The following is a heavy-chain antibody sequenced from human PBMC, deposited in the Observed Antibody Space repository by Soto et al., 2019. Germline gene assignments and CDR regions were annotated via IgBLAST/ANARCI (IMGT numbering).Heavy chain of an antibody. CDR2: IYYSGST. D-gene: IGHD2-15*01. Sequence: SSETLSLTCTVSGGSISSGDYYWSWIRQPPGKGLEWIGYIYYSGSTYYNPSLKSRVTIPVDTSKNQFSLKLSSVTAADTAVYYCARGKVGVVAATNIDYWGQGTLVTVSS. J-gene: IGHJ4*02. V-gene: IGHV4-30-4*01. CDR3: ARGKVGVVAATNIDY. CDR1: GGSISSGDYY.